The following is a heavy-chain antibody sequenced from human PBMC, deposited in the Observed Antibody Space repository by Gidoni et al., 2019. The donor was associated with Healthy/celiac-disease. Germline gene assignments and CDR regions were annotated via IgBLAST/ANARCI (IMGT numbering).Heavy chain of an antibody. CDR3: ARRRGYCSSTSCHYYYYYMDV. CDR2: IIPILGIA. CDR1: GGTFSSYT. Sequence: QVQLVQSGAEVKKPGSSVKVSCKASGGTFSSYTISWVRQAPGQGLEWMGRIIPILGIANYAQKFQGRVTITADKSTSTAYMELSSLRSEDTAVYYCARRRGYCSSTSCHYYYYYMDVWGKGTTVTVSS. J-gene: IGHJ6*03. V-gene: IGHV1-69*02. D-gene: IGHD2-2*01.